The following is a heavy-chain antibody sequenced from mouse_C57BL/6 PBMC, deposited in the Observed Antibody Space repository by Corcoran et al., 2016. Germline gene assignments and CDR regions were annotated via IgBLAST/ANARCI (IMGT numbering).Heavy chain of an antibody. J-gene: IGHJ1*03. CDR3: ARNSNWYFEV. V-gene: IGHV1-9*01. D-gene: IGHD2-5*01. CDR2: ILPGSGIT. CDR1: GYTFTGYW. Sequence: QVQLQQSGAELMKPGTSVKLSCKATGYTFTGYWIEWVKQRPGHGLEWIGEILPGSGITNYNENFKGKATFTADTSYNTANMQLSRLTTEDTAIYYCARNSNWYFEVWGTGTTVTVSS.